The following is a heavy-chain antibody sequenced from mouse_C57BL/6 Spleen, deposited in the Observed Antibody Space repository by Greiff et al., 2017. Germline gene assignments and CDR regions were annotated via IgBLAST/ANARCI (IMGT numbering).Heavy chain of an antibody. V-gene: IGHV1-26*01. J-gene: IGHJ2*01. Sequence: VQLKQSGPELVKPGASVKISCKASGYTFTDYYMNWVKQSHGKSLEWIGDINPNNGGTSYNQKFKGKATLTVDKSSSTAYMELRSLTSEDSAVYYCARGGIDYGSSYFDYWGQGTTLTVSS. CDR3: ARGGIDYGSSYFDY. CDR2: INPNNGGT. D-gene: IGHD1-1*01. CDR1: GYTFTDYY.